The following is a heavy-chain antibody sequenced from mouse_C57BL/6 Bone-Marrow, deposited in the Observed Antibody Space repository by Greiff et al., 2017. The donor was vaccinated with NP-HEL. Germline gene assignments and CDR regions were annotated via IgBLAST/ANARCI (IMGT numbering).Heavy chain of an antibody. V-gene: IGHV1-81*01. CDR3: ARLRYYGSSYGYFDV. J-gene: IGHJ1*03. Sequence: VQLQQSLAELARPGASVKLSCKASGYTFTSYGISWVKQRTGQGLEWIGEIYPRSGNTYYNEKFKGKATLTADKSSSTAYMELRSLTSEDSAVYVCARLRYYGSSYGYFDVWGTGTTVTVSS. D-gene: IGHD1-1*01. CDR2: IYPRSGNT. CDR1: GYTFTSYG.